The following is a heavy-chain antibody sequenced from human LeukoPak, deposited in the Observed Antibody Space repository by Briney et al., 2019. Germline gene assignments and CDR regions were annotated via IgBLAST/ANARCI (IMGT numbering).Heavy chain of an antibody. J-gene: IGHJ4*02. CDR2: MNPNSGNT. D-gene: IGHD3-16*01. V-gene: IGHV1-8*01. CDR3: ARDNDSRDPPHFDY. CDR1: GYTFTSYD. Sequence: ASVKVSCKASGYTFTSYDINWVRQATGQGLEWMGWMNPNSGNTGYAQKFQGRVTMTRNTSISTAYMELSSLRSEDTAVYYCARDNDSRDPPHFDYWGQGTLVTVSS.